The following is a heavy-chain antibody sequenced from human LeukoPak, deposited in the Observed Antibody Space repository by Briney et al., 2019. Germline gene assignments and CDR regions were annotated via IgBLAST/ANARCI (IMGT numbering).Heavy chain of an antibody. CDR3: AREGYYYDSSGYYFDY. V-gene: IGHV3-33*01. Sequence: PGRSLRLSCAASGFTFSSYGMHWVRQAQGKGLEWVAVIWYDGSNKYYADSVKGRFTISRDNSKNTLYLQMNSLRAEDTAVYHCAREGYYYDSSGYYFDYWGQGTLVTVSS. CDR1: GFTFSSYG. J-gene: IGHJ4*02. CDR2: IWYDGSNK. D-gene: IGHD3-22*01.